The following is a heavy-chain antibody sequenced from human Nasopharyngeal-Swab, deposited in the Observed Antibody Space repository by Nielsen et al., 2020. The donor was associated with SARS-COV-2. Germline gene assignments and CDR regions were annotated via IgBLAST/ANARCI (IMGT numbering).Heavy chain of an antibody. CDR3: ARGGDGGLAHFDY. J-gene: IGHJ4*02. CDR1: GGSISNYY. CDR2: IYNSGRTT. V-gene: IGHV4-59*01. Sequence: SETLSLTCTVSGGSISNYYWSWIRQPPGKRLEWIGHIYNSGRTTDYNPSLKSRVTISLDTSKNQFSLKLSSVTAADTAVYYCARGGDGGLAHFDYWGQGNLVTVSS. D-gene: IGHD2-21*01.